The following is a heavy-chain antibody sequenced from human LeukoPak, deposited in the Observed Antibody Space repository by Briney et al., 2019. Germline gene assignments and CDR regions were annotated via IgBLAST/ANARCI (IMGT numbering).Heavy chain of an antibody. CDR1: GYTFTTYP. J-gene: IGHJ3*01. Sequence: ASVKVSCKPSGYTFTTYPISWFRQAPGQGLEWMGWISTSSANTKYAQQFQDRVTMTTDTSTGTAYMVLRSLRSDDTALYYCARDTPRGDIVVVPTVNGAFDVWGQGTMVTVSS. CDR3: ARDTPRGDIVVVPTVNGAFDV. D-gene: IGHD2-2*01. V-gene: IGHV1-18*01. CDR2: ISTSSANT.